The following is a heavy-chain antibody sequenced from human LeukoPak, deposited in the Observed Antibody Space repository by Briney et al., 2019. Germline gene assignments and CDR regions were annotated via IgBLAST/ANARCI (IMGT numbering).Heavy chain of an antibody. CDR3: ARSLWFGELLYMDY. J-gene: IGHJ4*02. V-gene: IGHV3-23*01. D-gene: IGHD3-10*01. CDR2: ISGSGGST. Sequence: GGSLRLSCAASGFTFSSYSMSWVRQAPGKGLEWVSAISGSGGSTYYADSVKGRFTISRDNSKNTLYLQMGSLRAEDMAVYYCARSLWFGELLYMDYWGQGTLVTVSS. CDR1: GFTFSSYS.